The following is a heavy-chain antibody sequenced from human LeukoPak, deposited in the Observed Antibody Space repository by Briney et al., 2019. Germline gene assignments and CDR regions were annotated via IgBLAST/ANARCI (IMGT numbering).Heavy chain of an antibody. CDR2: IYTSGST. D-gene: IGHD2-2*01. V-gene: IGHV4-61*02. CDR1: GGSISSGSYY. J-gene: IGHJ3*02. Sequence: SETLSLTCTVSGGSISSGSYYWSWIRQPAGKGLEWIGRIYTSGSTNYNPSLKSRVTISVDTSKNQFSLKLSSVTATDTAVYSCGRVGDCSSTGGDGDVFDIWGQGTMVTVSS. CDR3: GRVGDCSSTGGDGDVFDI.